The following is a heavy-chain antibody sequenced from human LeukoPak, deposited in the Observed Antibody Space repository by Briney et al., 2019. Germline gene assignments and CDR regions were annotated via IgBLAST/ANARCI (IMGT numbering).Heavy chain of an antibody. J-gene: IGHJ5*02. Sequence: ASVKVSCKASGGTFSSYAISWVRQAPGQGLEWMGGIIPIFGTANYAQKFQGRVTITADESTSTAYMELSSLRSEDTAVYYCASRGGYSYRWFDPWGQGTLVTVSS. CDR2: IIPIFGTA. CDR1: GGTFSSYA. CDR3: ASRGGYSYRWFDP. V-gene: IGHV1-69*13. D-gene: IGHD5-18*01.